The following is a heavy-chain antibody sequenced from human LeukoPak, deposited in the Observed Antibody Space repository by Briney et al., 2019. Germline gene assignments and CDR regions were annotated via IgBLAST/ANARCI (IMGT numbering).Heavy chain of an antibody. D-gene: IGHD4-23*01. Sequence: ASVKVSCKASGYTFTGYYMHWVRQAPGQGLEWMGWISPNSGGTNYAQKFQGRVTMTRDTSISTAYMEVSRLRSDDTAVYYCVRDLARWTFDYWGQGTLVTVSS. J-gene: IGHJ4*02. CDR2: ISPNSGGT. V-gene: IGHV1-2*02. CDR1: GYTFTGYY. CDR3: VRDLARWTFDY.